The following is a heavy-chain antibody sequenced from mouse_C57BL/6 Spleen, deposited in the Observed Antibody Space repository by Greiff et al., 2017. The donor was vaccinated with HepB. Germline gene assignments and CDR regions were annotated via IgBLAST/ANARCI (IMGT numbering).Heavy chain of an antibody. CDR2: INPNYGTT. CDR1: GYSFTDYN. V-gene: IGHV1-39*01. CDR3: ARRDYGSKAMDY. D-gene: IGHD1-1*01. Sequence: VQLKQSGPELVKPGASVKISCKASGYSFTDYNMNWVKQSNGKSLEWIGVINPNYGTTSYNQKFKGKATLTVNQSSSTAYMQLNSLTSEDSAVYDCARRDYGSKAMDYWGQGTSVTVSS. J-gene: IGHJ4*01.